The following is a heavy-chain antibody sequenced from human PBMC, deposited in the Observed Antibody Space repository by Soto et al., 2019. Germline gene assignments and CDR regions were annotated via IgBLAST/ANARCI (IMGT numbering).Heavy chain of an antibody. Sequence: QVQLVESGGGVVQPGRSLRLSCAASGFTFSSYGMHWVRQAPGKGLEWVAVISYDGSNKYYADSVKGRFTISRDNSKNTLYLQMNTLRAEDTAVYYCAKDVVVGATTGLGDYYYYYRMDVWGQGTTVTVSS. CDR3: AKDVVVGATTGLGDYYYYYRMDV. CDR1: GFTFSSYG. J-gene: IGHJ6*02. CDR2: ISYDGSNK. V-gene: IGHV3-30*18. D-gene: IGHD1-26*01.